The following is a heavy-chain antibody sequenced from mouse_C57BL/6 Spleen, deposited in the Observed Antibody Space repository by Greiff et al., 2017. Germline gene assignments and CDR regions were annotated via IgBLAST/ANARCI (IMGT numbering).Heavy chain of an antibody. CDR1: GFSLTSYG. CDR2: IWSGGST. CDR3: ASSITTGDYAMDY. J-gene: IGHJ4*01. D-gene: IGHD1-2*01. Sequence: QVQLKESGPGLVQPSQSLSITCTVSGFSLTSYGVHWVRQSPGKGLEWLGVIWSGGSTDYNAAFISRLSISKDNSKSQVFFKMNSLQADDTAIYYCASSITTGDYAMDYWGQGTSVTVSS. V-gene: IGHV2-2*01.